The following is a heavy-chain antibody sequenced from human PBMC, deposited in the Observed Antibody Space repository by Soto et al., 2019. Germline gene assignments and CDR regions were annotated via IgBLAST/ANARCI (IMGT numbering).Heavy chain of an antibody. CDR1: GFTFSTYW. V-gene: IGHV3-74*01. D-gene: IGHD3-16*01. CDR3: ARDGGTYFDY. J-gene: IGHJ4*02. Sequence: GGSLRLSCAASGFTFSTYWMHWVRQAPGKGLVWVSRLDNDGTNTRYADSVKGRFTVSRDNGKNTVYLQMDSLRAEDTAVYYCARDGGTYFDYWGQGTLVTVS. CDR2: LDNDGTNT.